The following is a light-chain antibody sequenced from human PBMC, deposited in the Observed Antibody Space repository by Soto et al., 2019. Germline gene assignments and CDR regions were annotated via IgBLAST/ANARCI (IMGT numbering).Light chain of an antibody. CDR2: DAS. CDR3: QQYNSDPIA. V-gene: IGKV1-5*01. Sequence: DIQMTQSPSTLSASVGDRVTITCRASQSISSWLAWYQQKPGKAPKLLIYDASNLESGVPSRFSGSGSGTEFTLTISSLQPDDSATNYSQQYNSDPIAFGQGTRL. CDR1: QSISSW. J-gene: IGKJ5*01.